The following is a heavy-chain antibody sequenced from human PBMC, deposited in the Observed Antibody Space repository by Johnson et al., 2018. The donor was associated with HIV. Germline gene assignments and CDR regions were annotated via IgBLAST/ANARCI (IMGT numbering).Heavy chain of an antibody. CDR2: IKQDGSDK. Sequence: VQLVESGGGLVKPGGSLRLSCVGSGFTFSDHYMSWVRQAPGKGLEWVANIKQDGSDKYYVDSVKGRFTISRDNAKNSLYLQMNSLTAEDTALYYCARESLLITPRRDDAFDIWGQGTMVTVSS. V-gene: IGHV3-7*05. CDR3: ARESLLITPRRDDAFDI. D-gene: IGHD6-6*01. CDR1: GFTFSDHY. J-gene: IGHJ3*02.